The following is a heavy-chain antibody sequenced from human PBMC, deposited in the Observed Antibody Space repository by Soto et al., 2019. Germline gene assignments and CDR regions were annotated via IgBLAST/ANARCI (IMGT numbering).Heavy chain of an antibody. CDR1: GYTLTELS. CDR2: FDPEDGET. CDR3: ATLDPNTRLTMMDENWFDT. D-gene: IGHD3-22*01. V-gene: IGHV1-24*01. Sequence: ASVKVSCKVSGYTLTELSMHWVRQAPGKGLEWMGGFDPEDGETIYAQKFQGRVTMTEDTSTDTAYMELSSLRSEDTAVYYCATLDPNTRLTMMDENWFDTWGQGTLATVSS. J-gene: IGHJ5*02.